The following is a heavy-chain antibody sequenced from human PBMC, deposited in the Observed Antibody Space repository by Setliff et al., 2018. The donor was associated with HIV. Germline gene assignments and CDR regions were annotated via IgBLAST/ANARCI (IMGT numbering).Heavy chain of an antibody. CDR1: GGTISSSDYY. CDR3: ARGFGSLDP. V-gene: IGHV4-61*05. Sequence: SETLSLTCTVSGGTISSSDYYWGWIRQPPGKGLEWIGYIYYTGTTKYNPSLKSRVTISIDTSKNQFSLNLRSVTAADTAVYYCARGFGSLDPWGKGTLVTVSS. D-gene: IGHD1-26*01. CDR2: IYYTGTT. J-gene: IGHJ5*02.